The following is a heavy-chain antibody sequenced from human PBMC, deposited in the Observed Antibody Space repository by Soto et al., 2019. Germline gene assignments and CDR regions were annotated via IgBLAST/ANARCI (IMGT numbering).Heavy chain of an antibody. Sequence: PGGSLRLSCEVSGFTFSSHWMHWVRRTPGTGLEWASGLSDSGDSIYYADSVKGRFTIYRDNSMNTLYLQMNTLRVEDTAVYYCAKVSSSWYAGFFDLWGQGTLVTVSS. CDR1: GFTFSSHW. D-gene: IGHD6-13*01. CDR3: AKVSSSWYAGFFDL. CDR2: LSDSGDSI. V-gene: IGHV3-23*01. J-gene: IGHJ4*02.